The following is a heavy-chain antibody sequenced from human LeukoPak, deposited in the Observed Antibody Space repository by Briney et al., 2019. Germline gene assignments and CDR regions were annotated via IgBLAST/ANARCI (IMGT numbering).Heavy chain of an antibody. CDR2: IYTSGST. Sequence: SETLSPTCTVSGGSISSYYWSWIRQPAGKGLEWIGRIYTSGSTNYNPSLKSRVTMSVDTSKNQFSLKLSSVTAADTAVYYCARDHTYYDYVWGSYRSYYFDYWGQGTLVTVSS. V-gene: IGHV4-4*07. CDR1: GGSISSYY. CDR3: ARDHTYYDYVWGSYRSYYFDY. J-gene: IGHJ4*02. D-gene: IGHD3-16*02.